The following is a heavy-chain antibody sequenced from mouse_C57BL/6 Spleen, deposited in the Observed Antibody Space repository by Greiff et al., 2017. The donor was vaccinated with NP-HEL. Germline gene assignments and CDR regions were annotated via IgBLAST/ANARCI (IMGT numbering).Heavy chain of an antibody. CDR2: IYPGDGDT. V-gene: IGHV1-82*01. CDR3: AREGKDGYSDYFDY. J-gene: IGHJ2*01. CDR1: GYAFSSSW. Sequence: QVRLQQSGPELVKPGASVKISCKASGYAFSSSWMNWVKQRPGKGLEWIGRIYPGDGDTNYNGKFKGKATLTADKSSSTAYMQLSSLTSEDSAVYFCAREGKDGYSDYFDYWGQGTTLTVSS. D-gene: IGHD2-3*01.